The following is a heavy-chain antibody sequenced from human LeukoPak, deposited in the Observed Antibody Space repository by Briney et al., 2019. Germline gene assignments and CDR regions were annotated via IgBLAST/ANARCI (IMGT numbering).Heavy chain of an antibody. J-gene: IGHJ3*02. V-gene: IGHV3-21*01. CDR3: ARGRTGIAAAGKRADDAFDI. Sequence: GGSLRLSCAASRFTFSSYSMNWVRQAPEKGLEWVSSISSSSSYIYYADSVKGRFTISRDNAKNSLYLQMNSLRAEDTAVYYCARGRTGIAAAGKRADDAFDIWGQGTMVTVSS. CDR2: ISSSSSYI. CDR1: RFTFSSYS. D-gene: IGHD6-13*01.